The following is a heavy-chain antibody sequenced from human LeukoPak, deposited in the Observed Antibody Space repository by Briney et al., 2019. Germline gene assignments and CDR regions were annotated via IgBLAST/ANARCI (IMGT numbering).Heavy chain of an antibody. CDR2: ISWNSGSI. D-gene: IGHD3-22*01. J-gene: IGHJ4*02. CDR3: AEDSYDSSGYLDY. V-gene: IGHV3-9*01. CDR1: GFTFDDYA. Sequence: GGSLRLSCAASGFTFDDYAMHWVRQAPGKGLEWVSGISWNSGSIGYADSVKGRFTISRDNAKNSLYLQMNSLRAEDTALYYCAEDSYDSSGYLDYWGQGTLVTVSS.